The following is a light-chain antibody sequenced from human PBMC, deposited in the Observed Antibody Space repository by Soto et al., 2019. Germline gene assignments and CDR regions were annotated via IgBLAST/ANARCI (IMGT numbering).Light chain of an antibody. Sequence: GDRVTITCRASQSISSWLAWYQQKKGKAPKLLIYDASSLESGVPSRFRGSGSGTEFTLTFSRLQPDDFSTYYCQQYSTYPLTFGGGTKVDIK. CDR2: DAS. CDR1: QSISSW. V-gene: IGKV1-5*01. J-gene: IGKJ4*01. CDR3: QQYSTYPLT.